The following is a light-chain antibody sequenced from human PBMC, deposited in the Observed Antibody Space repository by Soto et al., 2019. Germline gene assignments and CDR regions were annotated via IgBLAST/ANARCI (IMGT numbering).Light chain of an antibody. CDR1: QSVSSG. CDR3: QQYKSYQYT. Sequence: MQMRPSPATLSAAVRRIVTVTSWASQSVSSGLAWYQQKPGNAPKLLIKDASSLMGGVPSGFGRRGPGTEFTPTLSTLPPDDVAPYYCQQYKSYQYTFGQGTRLEIK. CDR2: DAS. V-gene: IGKV1-5*01. J-gene: IGKJ5*01.